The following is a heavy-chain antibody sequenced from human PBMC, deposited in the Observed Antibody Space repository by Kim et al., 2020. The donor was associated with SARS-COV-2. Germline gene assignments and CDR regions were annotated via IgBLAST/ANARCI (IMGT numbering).Heavy chain of an antibody. J-gene: IGHJ6*02. CDR1: GFTFSSYG. Sequence: GGSLRLSCAASGFTFSSYGMHWVRQAPGKGLEWVAVIWYDGSNKYYADSVKGRFTISRDNSKNTLYLQMNSLRAEDTAVYYCARDGEIGYDILTGPIHYSMDVWGQGTTVTVSS. V-gene: IGHV3-33*01. D-gene: IGHD3-9*01. CDR3: ARDGEIGYDILTGPIHYSMDV. CDR2: IWYDGSNK.